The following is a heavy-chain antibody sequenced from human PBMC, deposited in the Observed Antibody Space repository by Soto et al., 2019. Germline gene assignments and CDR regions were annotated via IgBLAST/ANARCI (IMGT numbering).Heavy chain of an antibody. CDR1: GFTFSTYP. Sequence: GGSLRLSCAASGFTFSTYPMHWVRQAPGKGLEWVALISFDGNNKYYTDSVKGRFTISRDNSINTLYLQMNSLRPGDTAVYYCARERSSGYYPHYNMDVWGQGTTVTVSS. CDR2: ISFDGNNK. D-gene: IGHD3-22*01. J-gene: IGHJ6*02. CDR3: ARERSSGYYPHYNMDV. V-gene: IGHV3-30-3*01.